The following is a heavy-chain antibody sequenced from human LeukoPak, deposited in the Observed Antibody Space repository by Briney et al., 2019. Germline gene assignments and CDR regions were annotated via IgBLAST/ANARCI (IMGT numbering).Heavy chain of an antibody. Sequence: ASVKVSCKASGYTFTGYYMHWVRQAPGQGLEWMGWINPNSGGTSYAQKFQGRVTMTRDTSISTAYMELSRLRSDDTAVYYCARVLVVVVGINWFDPWGQGTLVTVSS. CDR2: INPNSGGT. CDR3: ARVLVVVVGINWFDP. CDR1: GYTFTGYY. J-gene: IGHJ5*02. V-gene: IGHV1-2*02. D-gene: IGHD2-15*01.